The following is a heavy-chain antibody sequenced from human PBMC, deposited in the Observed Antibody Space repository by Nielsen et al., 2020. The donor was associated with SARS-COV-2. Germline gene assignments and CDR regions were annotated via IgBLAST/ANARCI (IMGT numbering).Heavy chain of an antibody. Sequence: SVKVSCKASGGTFNNYAFSWVRQASGQGLEWMGGIIPLFDKANFAQKFQGRVTISADKSTSTAYMELRSLRSEDTAVYYCAIFYCSGGSCYSEDYYYYGMDVWGQGTTVTVSS. CDR3: AIFYCSGGSCYSEDYYYYGMDV. CDR2: IIPLFDKA. CDR1: GGTFNNYA. J-gene: IGHJ6*02. D-gene: IGHD2-15*01. V-gene: IGHV1-69*06.